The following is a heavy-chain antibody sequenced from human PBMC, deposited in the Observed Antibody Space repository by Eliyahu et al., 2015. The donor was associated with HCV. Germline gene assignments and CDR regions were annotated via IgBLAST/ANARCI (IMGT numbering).Heavy chain of an antibody. CDR2: ISQSESP. D-gene: IGHD5-12*01. J-gene: IGHJ6*02. V-gene: IGHV4-34*01. Sequence: QVQLQQWGAGLLKPSETLSLTCAXYGGSFSGYYWTWTRQTPGKGLEWIGQISQSESPTSNPSLKSRVTISVDTSRKQVSLELRSVTAADTAVYFCARVGDPYGGYDYGAYYYHGMDVWGQGTTVTVSS. CDR3: ARVGDPYGGYDYGAYYYHGMDV. CDR1: GGSFSGYY.